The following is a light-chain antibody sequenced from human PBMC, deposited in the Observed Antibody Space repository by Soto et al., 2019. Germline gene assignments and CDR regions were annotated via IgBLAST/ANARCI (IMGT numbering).Light chain of an antibody. Sequence: DIQMTQSPSSLSASVGDRVTITCRASQSMSRYLNWYQQKPGKAPRLLIYAASSLLSGVPSRFSGSGSGTDFTLTISSLQPEEFATYYCQQSFSTRLTFGGGTKVEIK. J-gene: IGKJ4*02. CDR3: QQSFSTRLT. CDR1: QSMSRY. CDR2: AAS. V-gene: IGKV1-39*01.